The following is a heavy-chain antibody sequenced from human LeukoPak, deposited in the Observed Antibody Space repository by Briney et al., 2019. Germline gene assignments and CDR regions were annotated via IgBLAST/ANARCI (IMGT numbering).Heavy chain of an antibody. Sequence: PGGSLRLSCAASGFTFSSYWMSWVRQAPGKGLEWVANIKQDGSEKYYVDSVKGRFTISRDNAKNSLYLQMNSLRAEDTAVYYCARADNDVGYYYYYYYMDVWGKGTTVTVSS. J-gene: IGHJ6*03. D-gene: IGHD1-1*01. CDR2: IKQDGSEK. CDR3: ARADNDVGYYYYYYYMDV. V-gene: IGHV3-7*01. CDR1: GFTFSSYW.